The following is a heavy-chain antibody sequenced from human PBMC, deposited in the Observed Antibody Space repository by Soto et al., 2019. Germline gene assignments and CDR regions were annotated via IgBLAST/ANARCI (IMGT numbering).Heavy chain of an antibody. CDR2: ISGSGGST. V-gene: IGHV3-23*01. CDR3: AKGDVVPAEYNWFDP. CDR1: GFSLSDYA. D-gene: IGHD2-2*01. Sequence: PGGSLRLSCAASGFSLSDYAMTWVRQAPGKGLEWVSAISGSGGSTYYADYVKGRFTISRDNSKNTLYLQMNSLRAEDTAVYYCAKGDVVPAEYNWFDPWGQGTLVTVSS. J-gene: IGHJ5*02.